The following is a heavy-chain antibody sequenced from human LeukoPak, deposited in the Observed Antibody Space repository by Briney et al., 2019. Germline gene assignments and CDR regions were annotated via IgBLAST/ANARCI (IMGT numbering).Heavy chain of an antibody. Sequence: ASVKVSCKASGYTFTSYRISWVRQAPGQGLEWMGWISAYNGNTNYVQNFQGRVTMPTDPSTSTASMELRSLSSADTAVFYCARITHRDGHHLDYWGQGTLVTVSS. V-gene: IGHV1-18*01. D-gene: IGHD1-14*01. CDR2: ISAYNGNT. CDR3: ARITHRDGHHLDY. J-gene: IGHJ4*02. CDR1: GYTFTSYR.